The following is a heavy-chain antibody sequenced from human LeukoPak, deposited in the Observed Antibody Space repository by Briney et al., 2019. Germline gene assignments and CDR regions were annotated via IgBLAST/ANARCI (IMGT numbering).Heavy chain of an antibody. J-gene: IGHJ4*02. Sequence: PSETLSLTCAVYGGSFSGYYWSWIRQPPGKGLEWIGEINHSGSTNYNPSLKSRVTISVDTSKNQFSLKLSSVTAADTAVYYCAREVGSRDAYNSPPYYFDYWGQGTLVTVSS. CDR3: AREVGSRDAYNSPPYYFDY. D-gene: IGHD5-24*01. V-gene: IGHV4-34*01. CDR2: INHSGST. CDR1: GGSFSGYY.